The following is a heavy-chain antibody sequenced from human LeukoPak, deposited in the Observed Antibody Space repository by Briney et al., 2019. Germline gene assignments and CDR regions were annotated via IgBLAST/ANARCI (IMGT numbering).Heavy chain of an antibody. J-gene: IGHJ1*01. V-gene: IGHV4-31*03. Sequence: SETLSLTCTVSGGSISSGGYYWSWIRQHPGKGLEWIGYIYYSGSTYYNPSLKSRVTISVDTSKNQFSLKLSSVTAADTAVYYCARDRQYGDYEVSWGQGTLVTVSS. D-gene: IGHD4-17*01. CDR3: ARDRQYGDYEVS. CDR2: IYYSGST. CDR1: GGSISSGGYY.